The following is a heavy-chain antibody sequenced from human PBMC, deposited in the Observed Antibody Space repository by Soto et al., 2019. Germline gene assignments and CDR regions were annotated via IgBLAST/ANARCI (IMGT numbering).Heavy chain of an antibody. Sequence: QVQLQESGPGLLKPSETLSLTCSVSGGSVSDKTYYWSWIRQPPGKRLEWIGYVYYTGTTNYNPTLKRRVTILVDLSNIRCSLRLSSVNTADTALYYCARTTAVPSTHRSRYLFDYWGQRALFTFSS. CDR2: VYYTGTT. V-gene: IGHV4-61*01. CDR1: GGSVSDKTYY. CDR3: ARTTAVPSTHRSRYLFDY. J-gene: IGHJ4*02. D-gene: IGHD3-9*01.